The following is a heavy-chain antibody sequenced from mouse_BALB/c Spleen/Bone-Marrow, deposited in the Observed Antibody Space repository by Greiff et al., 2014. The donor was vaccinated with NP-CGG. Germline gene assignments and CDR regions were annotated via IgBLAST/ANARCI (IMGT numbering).Heavy chain of an antibody. V-gene: IGHV1-69*02. CDR3: ARALGDGYYYAMDY. CDR2: IDPSDSET. Sequence: QVQLQQSGAELVKPGPPVKLSCKASGYTFTSYWMTWGKQRPGRGLEWIGRIDPSDSETHYNQEFKDKATLTVDKSSSTAYIQLSSLTSEDSAVYYCARALGDGYYYAMDYWGQGTSVTVSS. J-gene: IGHJ4*01. D-gene: IGHD2-3*01. CDR1: GYTFTSYW.